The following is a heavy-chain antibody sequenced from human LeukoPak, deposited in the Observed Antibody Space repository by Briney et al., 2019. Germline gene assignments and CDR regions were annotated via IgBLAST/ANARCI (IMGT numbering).Heavy chain of an antibody. D-gene: IGHD1-26*01. CDR2: INHSGST. Sequence: PSETLSLTCAVYGGSFSGYYWSWIRQPPGKGLEWIGEINHSGSTNYNPSLKSRVTISVDTSKNQFSLKLSSVTAADTAVYYCATGSGSYSLDNWFDPWGQGTLVTVSS. CDR1: GGSFSGYY. CDR3: ATGSGSYSLDNWFDP. V-gene: IGHV4-34*01. J-gene: IGHJ5*02.